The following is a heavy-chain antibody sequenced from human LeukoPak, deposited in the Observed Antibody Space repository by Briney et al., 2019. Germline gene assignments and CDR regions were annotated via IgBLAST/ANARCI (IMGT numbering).Heavy chain of an antibody. V-gene: IGHV3-48*04. CDR3: ARDGGATMVRGVATYDS. CDR2: ISRSSSTI. D-gene: IGHD3-10*01. CDR1: GFTFSKYW. Sequence: GGSLRLSCAASGFTFSKYWLHWLRQAPGKGLEWVSYISRSSSTIHYADSVKGRFTISRDNAKSSLFLQMNSLRAEDTAVYYCARDGGATMVRGVATYDSWGQGTLVTVSS. J-gene: IGHJ4*02.